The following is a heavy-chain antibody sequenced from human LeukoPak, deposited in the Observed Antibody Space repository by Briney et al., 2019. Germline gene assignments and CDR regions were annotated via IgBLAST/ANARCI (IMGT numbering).Heavy chain of an antibody. CDR3: ARVGRQLVFFWYYFDY. CDR1: GGSISSSSYY. J-gene: IGHJ4*02. D-gene: IGHD6-6*01. CDR2: IYYSGST. Sequence: SETLSLTCTVSGGSISSSSYYWGWIRQPPGKGLEWIGSIYYSGSTYYNPSLKSRVTISVDTSKNQFSLKLSSVTAADTAVYYCARVGRQLVFFWYYFDYWGQGTLVTVSS. V-gene: IGHV4-39*07.